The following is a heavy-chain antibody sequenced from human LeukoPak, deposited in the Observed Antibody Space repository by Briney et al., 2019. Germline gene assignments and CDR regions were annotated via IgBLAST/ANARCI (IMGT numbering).Heavy chain of an antibody. Sequence: SETLSLTCTVSGGSISSSSYYWGWIRQPPGKGLEWIGSIYYSGSTYYNPSLKSRVTISVDTSKNQFSLKLSSATAADTAVYFCASAVYYYDSSGYKANYMDVGGKGTRVTIS. D-gene: IGHD3-22*01. CDR1: GGSISSSSYY. CDR3: ASAVYYYDSSGYKANYMDV. CDR2: IYYSGST. V-gene: IGHV4-39*01. J-gene: IGHJ6*03.